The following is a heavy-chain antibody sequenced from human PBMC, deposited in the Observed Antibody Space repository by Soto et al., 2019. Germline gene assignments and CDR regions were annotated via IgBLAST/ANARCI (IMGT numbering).Heavy chain of an antibody. CDR3: ARELDYYGMDV. CDR2: IYYSGST. V-gene: IGHV4-59*01. CDR1: GGSISSYY. Sequence: SETLSLTCTASGGSISSYYWSWIRQPPGKGLEWIGYIYYSGSTNYNPSLKSRVTISVDTSKNQFSLKLSSVTAADTAVYYCARELDYYGMDVWGQGTTVTVSS. J-gene: IGHJ6*02.